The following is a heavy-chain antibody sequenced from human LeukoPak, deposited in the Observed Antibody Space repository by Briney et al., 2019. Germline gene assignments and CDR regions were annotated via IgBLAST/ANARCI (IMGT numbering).Heavy chain of an antibody. J-gene: IGHJ3*02. V-gene: IGHV5-51*01. CDR3: ARPEEHGDYVHDAFDI. Sequence: THGESLKISCKSSGYSFTSYWIGWVRQMPGKGLEWMGIIYPGDSDTRYSPSFQGQVTISADKSISTAYLQWSSLKASDTAMYYCARPEEHGDYVHDAFDIWGQGTMVTVSS. CDR1: GYSFTSYW. CDR2: IYPGDSDT. D-gene: IGHD4-17*01.